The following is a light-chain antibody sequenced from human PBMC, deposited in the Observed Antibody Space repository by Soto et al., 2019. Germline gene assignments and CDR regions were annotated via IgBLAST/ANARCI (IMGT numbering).Light chain of an antibody. CDR2: DVS. CDR3: SSYTSSRTRV. J-gene: IGLJ2*01. Sequence: QSALTQPASVSGSPGQSITMSCTGTSSDVGGYDYVSWYQQHPGKAPKLMTYDVSNRPSGVSNRFSGSKSGNTASLTISGLQAEDEADYYCSSYTSSRTRVFGGGTKLTVL. V-gene: IGLV2-14*01. CDR1: SSDVGGYDY.